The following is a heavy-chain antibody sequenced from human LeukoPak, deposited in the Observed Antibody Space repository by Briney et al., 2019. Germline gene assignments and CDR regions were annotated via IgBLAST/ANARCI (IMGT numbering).Heavy chain of an antibody. Sequence: GGSLRLSCTASGFSFADFAVSWVRQAPGKGLVWVSRINSDGSSTSYADSVKGRFTISRDNAKNTLYLQMNSLRAEDTAVYYCASNYNFDSWGQGTLVPVSS. CDR1: GFSFADFA. D-gene: IGHD4-11*01. CDR2: INSDGSST. CDR3: ASNYNFDS. V-gene: IGHV3-74*01. J-gene: IGHJ4*02.